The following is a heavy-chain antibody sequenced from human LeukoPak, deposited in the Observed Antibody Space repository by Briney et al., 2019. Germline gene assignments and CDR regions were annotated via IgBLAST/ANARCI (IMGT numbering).Heavy chain of an antibody. D-gene: IGHD2-21*01. CDR3: AKAPVTTCSGAYCYPFDY. Sequence: QPGGSLRLSCAASGFTFSSYAMSWVRQAPGKGLEWVSAISDSGGSTYYADSVKGRFTISRDSSKNTLYLQMNRLRAEDAAVYYCAKAPVTTCSGAYCYPFDYWGQGTLVTVSS. CDR2: ISDSGGST. J-gene: IGHJ4*02. CDR1: GFTFSSYA. V-gene: IGHV3-23*01.